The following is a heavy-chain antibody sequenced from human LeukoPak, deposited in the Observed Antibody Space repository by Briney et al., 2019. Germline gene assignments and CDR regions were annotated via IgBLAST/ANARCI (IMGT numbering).Heavy chain of an antibody. CDR1: GFTFSNAW. CDR2: IYSGGST. D-gene: IGHD1-26*01. Sequence: GGSLRLSCAASGFTFSNAWMSWVRQAPGKGLEWVSVIYSGGSTYYADSVKGRFTIYRDNAKNSLYLQMNSLRAEDTAVYYCARGATDSIDYWGQGTLVTVSS. J-gene: IGHJ4*02. CDR3: ARGATDSIDY. V-gene: IGHV3-66*01.